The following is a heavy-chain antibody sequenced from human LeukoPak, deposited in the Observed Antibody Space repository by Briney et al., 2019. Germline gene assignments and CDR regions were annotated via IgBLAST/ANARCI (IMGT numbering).Heavy chain of an antibody. CDR1: GYTFTGYH. J-gene: IGHJ5*02. CDR3: ARGYCTGGSCSGAWFDP. Sequence: ASVKVSCKASGYTFTGYHLHWVRQAPGQGLEWMGWINPNTGGTNYAQRFQARVTMTRDTSISTAYIGVNRLRSDDTAMYYCARGYCTGGSCSGAWFDPWGQGTLVTVSS. V-gene: IGHV1-2*02. D-gene: IGHD2-15*01. CDR2: INPNTGGT.